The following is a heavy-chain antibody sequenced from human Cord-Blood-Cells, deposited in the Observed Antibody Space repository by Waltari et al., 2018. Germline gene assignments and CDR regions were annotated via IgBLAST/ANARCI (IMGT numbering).Heavy chain of an antibody. CDR1: GFTFSSYG. J-gene: IGHJ3*02. V-gene: IGHV3-33*01. D-gene: IGHD7-27*01. CDR3: ARVWGPDAFDI. CDR2: IWYDGSNK. Sequence: QVQLVESGGGVVQPGRSLRLSCAASGFTFSSYGMHWVRQAPGKGLGWVVVIWYDGSNKYYADSVKGRFTISRDNSKNTLYLQMNSLRAEDTAVYYCARVWGPDAFDIWGQGTMVTVSS.